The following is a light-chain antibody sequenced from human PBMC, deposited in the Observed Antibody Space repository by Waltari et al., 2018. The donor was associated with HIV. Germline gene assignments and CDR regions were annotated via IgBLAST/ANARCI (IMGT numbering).Light chain of an antibody. CDR2: DDS. CDR3: QVWDSSSDHVV. J-gene: IGLJ2*01. CDR1: NIGSNS. V-gene: IGLV3-21*02. Sequence: SSVLTQPPSVSVATAQTARITCGGTNIGSNSVNRYQQKPGQAPVLVVYDDSDRPSGIPERFSCSNSGNTATLTISRVEAGDEADYYCQVWDSSSDHVVFGGGTKLTVL.